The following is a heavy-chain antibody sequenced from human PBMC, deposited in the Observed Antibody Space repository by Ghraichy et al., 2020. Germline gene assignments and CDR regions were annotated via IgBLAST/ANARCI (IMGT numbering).Heavy chain of an antibody. V-gene: IGHV3-21*01. CDR1: GFTFSSYS. CDR3: ARDPRYSSSPFDY. Sequence: GGSLRLSCAASGFTFSSYSMNWVRQAPGKGLEWVSSISSSSSYIYYADSVKGRFTISRDNAKNSLYLQMNSLRAEDTAVYYCARDPRYSSSPFDYWGQGTLVTVSS. CDR2: ISSSSSYI. J-gene: IGHJ4*02. D-gene: IGHD6-13*01.